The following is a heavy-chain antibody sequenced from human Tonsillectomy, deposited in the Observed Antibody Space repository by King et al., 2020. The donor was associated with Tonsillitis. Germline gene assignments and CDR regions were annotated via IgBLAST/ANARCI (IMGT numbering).Heavy chain of an antibody. J-gene: IGHJ4*01. CDR3: ARXAXXXDSXGXFLXXX. CDR2: ISYDGSNK. D-gene: IGHD3-22*01. CDR1: GXTFXSXA. Sequence: VQLVESGGGVVQPGRSLRLSCAAXGXTFXSXAIHWVRQAPXXGLEXVAVISYDGSNKYYADSVKGRFTISRDNSKNTLYMQMNSLRAEDTGVYYCARXAXXXDSXGXFLXXXWGXXTLVTV. V-gene: IGHV3-30*04.